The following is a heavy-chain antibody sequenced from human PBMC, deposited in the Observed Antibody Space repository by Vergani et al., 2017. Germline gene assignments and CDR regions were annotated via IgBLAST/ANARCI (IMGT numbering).Heavy chain of an antibody. CDR3: AKDPVGFGELLYPGY. J-gene: IGHJ4*02. CDR2: ISYDGSNK. V-gene: IGHV3-30*18. D-gene: IGHD3-10*01. CDR1: GFTFSSYG. Sequence: QVQLVESGGGVVQPGRSLRLSCAASGFTFSSYGMHWVRQAPGKGLEWVAVISYDGSNKYYADSVKGRFTISRDNSKNTLYLQMNSLRAEDTAVYYCAKDPVGFGELLYPGYWGQGTLVTVSS.